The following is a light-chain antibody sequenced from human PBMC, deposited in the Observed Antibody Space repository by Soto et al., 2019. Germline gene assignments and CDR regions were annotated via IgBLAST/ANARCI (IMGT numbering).Light chain of an antibody. V-gene: IGKV3-20*01. CDR3: QHKGSSPP. Sequence: EIVLTQSPGTLSLSPGERATLSCRASQSVSSSYLGWYQQKPGQAPRLLIYGASNRVTGITDRFSGSGSGTDFTLPFSRLGPEVFPVYYCQHKGSSPPFGRGPKREI. CDR2: GAS. J-gene: IGKJ2*01. CDR1: QSVSSSY.